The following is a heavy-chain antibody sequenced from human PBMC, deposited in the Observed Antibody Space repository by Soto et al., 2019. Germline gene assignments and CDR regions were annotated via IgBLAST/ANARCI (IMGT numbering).Heavy chain of an antibody. CDR2: MNPNSGNT. Sequence: ASVKVTCKACGYTFTSYDSNWVRQATGQGLEWMGWMNPNSGNTGYAQKFQGRVTMTRNTSISTAYMELSSLRSEDTAVYYCARGQSQWYYYDSSGFDPWGQGTLVTVSS. CDR3: ARGQSQWYYYDSSGFDP. V-gene: IGHV1-8*01. D-gene: IGHD3-22*01. J-gene: IGHJ5*02. CDR1: GYTFTSYD.